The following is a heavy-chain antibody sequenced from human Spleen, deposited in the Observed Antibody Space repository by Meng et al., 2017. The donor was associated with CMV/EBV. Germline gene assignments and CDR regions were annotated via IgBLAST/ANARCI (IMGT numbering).Heavy chain of an antibody. J-gene: IGHJ5*02. Sequence: GESLKISCAASGFTFRSYGMHWVRQAPGKGLEWVAVMWYDGSNKFYADSVKGRFTISRDNYKNTLYLQMNSLRADDTAVYYCAREPDYGEGFDPWGQGTRVTVSS. V-gene: IGHV3-33*01. D-gene: IGHD4-17*01. CDR2: MWYDGSNK. CDR1: GFTFRSYG. CDR3: AREPDYGEGFDP.